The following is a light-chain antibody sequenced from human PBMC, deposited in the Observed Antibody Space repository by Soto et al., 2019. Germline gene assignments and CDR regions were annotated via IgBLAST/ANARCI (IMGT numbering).Light chain of an antibody. CDR3: QQYNNWPPT. CDR1: QSVSSY. CDR2: DAS. J-gene: IGKJ5*01. Sequence: EIVLTQSPATLSLSPGERATLSCRASQSVSSYLAWYQQKPGQAPRLLIYDASNRATGIPARFNGSGSGTEFTLTISSLQSEDFAVYYCQQYNNWPPTFGQGTRLEI. V-gene: IGKV3D-15*01.